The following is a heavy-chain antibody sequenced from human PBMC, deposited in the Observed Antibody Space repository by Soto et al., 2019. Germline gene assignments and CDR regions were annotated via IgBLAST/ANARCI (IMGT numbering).Heavy chain of an antibody. CDR3: ARQRTSVVTQAYFDS. V-gene: IGHV4-39*01. CDR1: GDSINNRSYY. J-gene: IGHJ4*02. CDR2: IYYSGIT. D-gene: IGHD2-21*02. Sequence: SETLSLTCTVTGDSINNRSYYWGWVLQPPGKGLELIWSIYYSGITYNNPSLKSRVSMSVDTSKNPFSLKLRSVTAADTALYYCARQRTSVVTQAYFDSRGQGSLVTV.